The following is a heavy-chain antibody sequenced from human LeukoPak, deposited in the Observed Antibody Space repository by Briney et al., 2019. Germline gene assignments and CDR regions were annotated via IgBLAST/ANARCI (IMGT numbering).Heavy chain of an antibody. CDR2: ISSSGSTI. Sequence: GGSLRLSCAASGFTFSSYEMNWVRQAPGKGLEWVSYISSSGSTIYYADSVKGRFTISRDNSKNTLYLQMNSLRAEDTAVYYCAKDQRGDYGYWGQETLVTVSS. CDR1: GFTFSSYE. J-gene: IGHJ4*02. CDR3: AKDQRGDYGY. V-gene: IGHV3-48*03. D-gene: IGHD4-17*01.